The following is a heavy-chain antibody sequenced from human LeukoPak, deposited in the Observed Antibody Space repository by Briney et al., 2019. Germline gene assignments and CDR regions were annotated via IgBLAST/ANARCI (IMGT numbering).Heavy chain of an antibody. CDR1: GYTFTSYY. J-gene: IGHJ4*02. Sequence: ASVKVSCKAFGYTFTSYYIHWVRQAPGQGLEWVGIINPSSGSTNDGQKFRGRVTLTRDTSTSTVYMELSSLRSEDTAVYYCARDRVGYDILTGYPGAFDYWGQGTLVTVSS. CDR3: ARDRVGYDILTGYPGAFDY. D-gene: IGHD3-9*01. CDR2: INPSSGST. V-gene: IGHV1-46*01.